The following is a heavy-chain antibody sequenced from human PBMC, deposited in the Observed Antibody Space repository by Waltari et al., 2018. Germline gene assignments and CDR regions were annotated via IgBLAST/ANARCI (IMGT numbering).Heavy chain of an antibody. J-gene: IGHJ4*02. CDR1: GFTFSSYA. CDR2: ISYDGSNK. Sequence: QVQLVESGGGVVQPGRSLRLSCAASGFTFSSYAMHWVRQAPGKGLEGVAFISYDGSNKSYADSVKGRFTISRDNSKDTLYLQMNSLRAEDTAVYYCARSYYYGSGRYLYYFDYWGQGTLVTVSS. CDR3: ARSYYYGSGRYLYYFDY. V-gene: IGHV3-30-3*01. D-gene: IGHD3-10*01.